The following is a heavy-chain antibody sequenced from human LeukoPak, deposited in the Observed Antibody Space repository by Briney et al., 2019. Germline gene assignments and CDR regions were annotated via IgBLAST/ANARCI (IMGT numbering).Heavy chain of an antibody. D-gene: IGHD5-24*01. Sequence: GESLKISCKGSGYIFTDYWIACVRQMPGKGLEWMGIISPGDSDTRYSPSFQGQVTISVDKSISTAYLQWSSLKASDTAMYYCARRDGYDSTTFDYWGQGTLVTVSS. J-gene: IGHJ4*02. CDR1: GYIFTDYW. V-gene: IGHV5-51*01. CDR2: ISPGDSDT. CDR3: ARRDGYDSTTFDY.